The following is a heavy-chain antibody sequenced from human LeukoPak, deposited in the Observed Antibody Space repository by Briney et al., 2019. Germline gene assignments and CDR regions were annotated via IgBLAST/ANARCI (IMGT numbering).Heavy chain of an antibody. CDR1: GFSFSNLA. CDR3: AKDARRSSGWYFFDH. D-gene: IGHD6-19*01. Sequence: GGSLRLSCAASGFSFSNLAMGWVRQAPGKGLEWVSVISDSGGTTYYADSVKGRFTISRDNSRNTLYLQMNSLRVEDTAAYYCAKDARRSSGWYFFDHWGQGTLVTVSS. V-gene: IGHV3-23*01. J-gene: IGHJ4*02. CDR2: ISDSGGTT.